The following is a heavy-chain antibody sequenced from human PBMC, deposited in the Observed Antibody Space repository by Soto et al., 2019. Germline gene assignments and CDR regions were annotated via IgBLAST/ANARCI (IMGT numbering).Heavy chain of an antibody. Sequence: QVQLVESGGGVVQPGRSLRLSCAASGFTFSSYGMHWVRQAPGKGLEWVAVIWYDGSNKYYADSVKGRFTISRDNSKNTLYLQMHSLRAEDTAVYYCAREGGDITVVGAYWGQGTLVTVSS. CDR3: AREGGDITVVGAY. V-gene: IGHV3-33*01. CDR1: GFTFSSYG. D-gene: IGHD6-19*01. CDR2: IWYDGSNK. J-gene: IGHJ4*02.